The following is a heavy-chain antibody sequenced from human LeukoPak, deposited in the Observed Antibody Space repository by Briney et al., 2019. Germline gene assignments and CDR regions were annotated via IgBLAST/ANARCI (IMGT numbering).Heavy chain of an antibody. D-gene: IGHD6-13*01. V-gene: IGHV3-30*03. J-gene: IGHJ4*02. CDR1: GFTFSNFG. Sequence: QSGGSLRLSCAASGFTFSNFGMHWVRQAPGKGLEWMAVISYDGKVTYYADSVKGRFTISRDNSKNTLYLQMNSLRAEDTAVYYCAREEEGAAAAYWGQGTLVTVSS. CDR2: ISYDGKVT. CDR3: AREEEGAAAAY.